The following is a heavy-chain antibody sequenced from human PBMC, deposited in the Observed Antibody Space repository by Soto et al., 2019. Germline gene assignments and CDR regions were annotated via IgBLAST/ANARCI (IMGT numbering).Heavy chain of an antibody. CDR3: ASLYCDPGGYYFDY. D-gene: IGHD3-16*01. J-gene: IGHJ4*02. V-gene: IGHV4-30-2*01. Sequence: QLQLQESGSGLVKPSQTLSLTCAVSGGSISSGGYSWSWIRQPQGKGLEWSGYIYHSGSTYYNPSLKSRVTISVDRSKNQVSLKLSSVTAADTAVYYCASLYCDPGGYYFDYWGQGTLVTVSS. CDR2: IYHSGST. CDR1: GGSISSGGYS.